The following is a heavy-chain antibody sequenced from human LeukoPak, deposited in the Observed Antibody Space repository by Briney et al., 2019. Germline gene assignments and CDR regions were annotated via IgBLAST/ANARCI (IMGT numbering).Heavy chain of an antibody. CDR1: GGTFSSYA. Sequence: GASVKVSCKASGGTFSSYAISWVRQAPGQGLEWMGRIIPILGIANYAQKFQGRVTITADKSTSTAYMELSSLRSEDTAVYYCAASGITMVRGEGYWGQGTLVTVSS. J-gene: IGHJ4*02. CDR3: AASGITMVRGEGY. D-gene: IGHD3-10*01. V-gene: IGHV1-69*04. CDR2: IIPILGIA.